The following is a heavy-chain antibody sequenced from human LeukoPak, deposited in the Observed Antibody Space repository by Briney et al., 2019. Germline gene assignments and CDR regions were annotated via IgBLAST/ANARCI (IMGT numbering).Heavy chain of an antibody. CDR2: ISWNSGSI. CDR1: GFTFDDYA. J-gene: IGHJ4*02. D-gene: IGHD6-13*01. Sequence: GGSLRLSCAASGFTFDDYAMHWVRQAPGKGLEWVSGISWNSGSIGYADSVKGRFTISRDNAKNSLYLQMNSLRAEDMALYYCAKDSSSWLEYYFGYWGQGTLVTVSS. V-gene: IGHV3-9*03. CDR3: AKDSSSWLEYYFGY.